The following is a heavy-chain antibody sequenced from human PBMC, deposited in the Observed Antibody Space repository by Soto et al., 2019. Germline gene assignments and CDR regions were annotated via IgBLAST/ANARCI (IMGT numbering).Heavy chain of an antibody. J-gene: IGHJ4*02. Sequence: ASVNVSCKASGYTFTHYYIHWVRRAPGQGLEWMGIINPNCGITAYAQKFRAGFTMTRDTSTSTVYLEPSSLRSEDSAIYYCATSVNSAMALDYSGRGTLVTVSS. CDR3: ATSVNSAMALDY. CDR1: GYTFTHYY. CDR2: INPNCGIT. D-gene: IGHD5-18*01. V-gene: IGHV1-46*01.